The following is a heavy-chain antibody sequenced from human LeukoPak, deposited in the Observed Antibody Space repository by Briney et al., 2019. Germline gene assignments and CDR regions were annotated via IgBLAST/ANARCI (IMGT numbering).Heavy chain of an antibody. CDR2: FDPEDGET. D-gene: IGHD6-6*01. CDR3: VSSSSWYFDY. J-gene: IGHJ4*02. Sequence: GASVKVSCKVSGYTLTELSMHWVRQAPGKGLEWMGGFDPEDGETIYAQKFQGRVTMTEDTSTDTAYMELSSMRSEDTAVYYCVSSSSWYFDYWGQGALVTVSS. CDR1: GYTLTELS. V-gene: IGHV1-24*01.